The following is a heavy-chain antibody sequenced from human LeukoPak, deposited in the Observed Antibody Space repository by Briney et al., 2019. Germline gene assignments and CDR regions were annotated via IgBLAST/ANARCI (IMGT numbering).Heavy chain of an antibody. CDR2: IKSRSDGGTT. CDR1: GLIFSNVW. D-gene: IGHD3-22*01. V-gene: IGHV3-15*01. CDR3: TTDPFNYYDNDDYFNS. Sequence: GGSLSLSCAASGLIFSNVWMSWVRQAPGKGLEWVGRIKSRSDGGTTDLAAPVKGRFTISRDDSKNTVYLQMNSLKSEDTAVFYCTTDPFNYYDNDDYFNSWGQGTLVTVSS. J-gene: IGHJ4*02.